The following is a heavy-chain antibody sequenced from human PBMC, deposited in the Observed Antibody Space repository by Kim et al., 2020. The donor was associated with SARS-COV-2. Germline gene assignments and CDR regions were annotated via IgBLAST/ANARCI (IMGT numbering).Heavy chain of an antibody. CDR2: INPNSGGT. CDR1: GYTFTGYY. D-gene: IGHD4-4*01. J-gene: IGHJ5*02. V-gene: IGHV1-2*02. CDR3: ARAGYSNYVFRSGHNWFDP. Sequence: ASVKVSCKASGYTFTGYYMHWVRQAPGQGLEWMGWINPNSGGTNYAQKFQGRVTMTRDTSISTAYMELSRLRSDDTAVYYCARAGYSNYVFRSGHNWFDPWGQGTLVTVSS.